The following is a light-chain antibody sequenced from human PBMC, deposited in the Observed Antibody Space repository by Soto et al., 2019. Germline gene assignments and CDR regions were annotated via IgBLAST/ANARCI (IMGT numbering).Light chain of an antibody. CDR3: QQYNDYPWT. Sequence: DIQMTQSPSTLSASVRDRVTITCRASQSISSWLDWYQQKPGKAPKLLSYKASSLESGVPSRYSGSGSGTEFTLTISSLQPDDFATYYCQQYNDYPWTFGQGTKVEIK. J-gene: IGKJ1*01. V-gene: IGKV1-5*03. CDR2: KAS. CDR1: QSISSW.